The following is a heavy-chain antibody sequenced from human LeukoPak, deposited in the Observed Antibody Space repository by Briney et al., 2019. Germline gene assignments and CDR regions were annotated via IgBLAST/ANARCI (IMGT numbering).Heavy chain of an antibody. J-gene: IGHJ4*02. Sequence: SETLSLTCTVSGVSISSVGYYWSWIRQHPGKGLEWIGFIYYSGSTYYNPSLKSRVSISLDTSKSQFSLKLGSLTAADTAVYYCARTGGINYYFDYWGQGTLVTVSS. V-gene: IGHV4-31*03. CDR3: ARTGGINYYFDY. CDR2: IYYSGST. D-gene: IGHD1-1*01. CDR1: GVSISSVGYY.